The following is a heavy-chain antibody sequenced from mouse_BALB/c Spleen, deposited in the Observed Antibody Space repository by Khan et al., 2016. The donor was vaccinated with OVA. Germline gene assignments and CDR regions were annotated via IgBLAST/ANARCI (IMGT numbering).Heavy chain of an antibody. J-gene: IGHJ3*01. V-gene: IGHV1-61*01. CDR3: ARREKYGYDPAWFAY. CDR2: IDPSDSET. D-gene: IGHD2-2*01. CDR1: GYTFTSYW. Sequence: QVQLQQPGAELVRPGASVKLSCKASGYTFTSYWMNWVKQRPGQGLEWIGMIDPSDSETHYNQMFRDKATLTVDNSSSPAYMQLSSLTSEDSAVYYCARREKYGYDPAWFAYWGQGTLVTVSA.